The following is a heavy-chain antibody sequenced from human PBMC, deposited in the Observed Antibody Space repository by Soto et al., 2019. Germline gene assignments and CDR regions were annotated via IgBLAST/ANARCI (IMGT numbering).Heavy chain of an antibody. Sequence: GESLKISCAASGGTLSGYWMHWVRQVPGKGLVWVARIKGDGTTTTYADSVQGRFTISRDNGKNAVYLQMNSLRVDDAGVYFCAKSCCGEQNWFDPWGQGTLVTVSS. J-gene: IGHJ5*02. CDR2: IKGDGTTT. D-gene: IGHD4-17*01. CDR3: AKSCCGEQNWFDP. V-gene: IGHV3-74*01. CDR1: GGTLSGYW.